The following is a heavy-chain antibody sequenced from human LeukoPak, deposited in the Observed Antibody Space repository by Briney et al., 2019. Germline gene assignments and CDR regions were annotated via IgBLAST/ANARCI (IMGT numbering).Heavy chain of an antibody. CDR2: IYYSGST. CDR1: GGSISSGDYY. Sequence: KPSETLSLTCTVSGGSISSGDYYWSWIRQPPGKGLEWIGYIYYSGSTYYNPSLKSRVTISVDTSKNQFSLELSSVTAADTAVYYCARTHYGDSNFDYWGQGTLVTVSS. CDR3: ARTHYGDSNFDY. V-gene: IGHV4-30-4*01. D-gene: IGHD4-17*01. J-gene: IGHJ4*02.